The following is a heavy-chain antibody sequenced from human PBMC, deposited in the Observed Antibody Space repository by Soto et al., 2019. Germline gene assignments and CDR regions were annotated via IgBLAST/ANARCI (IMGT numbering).Heavy chain of an antibody. Sequence: GGSLRLSCAASGFTFSSYAMSWVRQAPGKGLEWVSAISGSGGSTYYADNVKGRFTISRDNSKNTLYLQMNSLRAEDTAVYYCAKDRITIFGVVMYYMDVWGKGTTVTVSS. J-gene: IGHJ6*03. CDR2: ISGSGGST. CDR3: AKDRITIFGVVMYYMDV. CDR1: GFTFSSYA. D-gene: IGHD3-3*01. V-gene: IGHV3-23*01.